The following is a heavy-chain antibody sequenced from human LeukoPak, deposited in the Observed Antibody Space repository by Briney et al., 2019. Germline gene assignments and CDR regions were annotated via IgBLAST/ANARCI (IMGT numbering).Heavy chain of an antibody. Sequence: ASVTVSCKASGYTFSSYYMHWVRQAPGQGLDWMGIINPSGGSTSYAQYFQGRVTMTRDTSTSTVYMELSSLRSEDTAVYYCARGDTVTIDAFDIWGQGTMVTVSS. J-gene: IGHJ3*02. CDR2: INPSGGST. CDR3: ARGDTVTIDAFDI. D-gene: IGHD4-17*01. CDR1: GYTFSSYY. V-gene: IGHV1-46*01.